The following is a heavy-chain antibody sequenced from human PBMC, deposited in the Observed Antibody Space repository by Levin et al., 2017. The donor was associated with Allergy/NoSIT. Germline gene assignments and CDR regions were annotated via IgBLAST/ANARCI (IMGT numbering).Heavy chain of an antibody. J-gene: IGHJ5*02. CDR1: GGSINSADYH. D-gene: IGHD1-1*01. V-gene: IGHV4-30-4*01. CDR3: GRTRSIGGTDR. Sequence: SETLSLTCSVSGGSINSADYHWSWIRQPPGKGLEWIGSIYHLGGTLYSPSLKSRLTMSLATSKNQFSLQLRSVTAADTAVYYCGRTRSIGGTDRWGQGTLVSVSS. CDR2: IYHLGGT.